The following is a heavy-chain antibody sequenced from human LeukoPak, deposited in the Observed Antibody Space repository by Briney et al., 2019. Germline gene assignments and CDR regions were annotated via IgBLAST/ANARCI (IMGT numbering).Heavy chain of an antibody. CDR2: MNANSGNT. Sequence: ASVTVSYKASGYTFTKYDINWVGQAPGEGREGMGWMNANSGNTGYAQKFQGRVTMTRNTSISTAYMELSSLRSEDTAVYYCARGSGWYPADYGYYYYYYGMDVWGQGTPVTVSS. J-gene: IGHJ6*02. CDR1: GYTFTKYD. V-gene: IGHV1-8*01. CDR3: ARGSGWYPADYGYYYYYYGMDV. D-gene: IGHD6-19*01.